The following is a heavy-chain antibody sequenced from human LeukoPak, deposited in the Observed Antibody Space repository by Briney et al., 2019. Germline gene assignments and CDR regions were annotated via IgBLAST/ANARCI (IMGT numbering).Heavy chain of an antibody. CDR3: ARAYQTLGGLSLPDH. Sequence: ASVRVSCKASGYTFTNYAMNWVRQAPGQGLEWMGWIHPNTGNPTYAQGFTGRFVFSLDTSVGTTYLQISSLKTEDTAVYYCARAYQTLGGLSLPDHWGQGTLVAVSS. CDR2: IHPNTGNP. CDR1: GYTFTNYA. D-gene: IGHD3-16*02. V-gene: IGHV7-4-1*02. J-gene: IGHJ5*02.